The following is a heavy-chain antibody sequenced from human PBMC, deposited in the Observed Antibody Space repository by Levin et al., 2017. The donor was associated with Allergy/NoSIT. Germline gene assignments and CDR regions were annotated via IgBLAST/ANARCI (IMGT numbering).Heavy chain of an antibody. Sequence: RSQTLSLPCTVSGGSISSGDYYWSWIRQPPGKGLEWIGYIYYSGSTYYNPSLKSRVTISVDTSKNQFSLKLSSVTAADTAVYYCARERWERVPVDYYYYYYMDVWGKGTTVTVSS. J-gene: IGHJ6*03. CDR2: IYYSGST. V-gene: IGHV4-30-4*01. CDR3: ARERWERVPVDYYYYYYMDV. CDR1: GGSISSGDYY. D-gene: IGHD1-26*01.